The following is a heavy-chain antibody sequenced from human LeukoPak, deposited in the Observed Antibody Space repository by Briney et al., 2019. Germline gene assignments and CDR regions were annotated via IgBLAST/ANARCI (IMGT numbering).Heavy chain of an antibody. CDR1: GGTFRTYA. Sequence: SVKVSCKASGGTFRTYAISWVRQAPGQGLEAMGGIVPMFGTANYAQKFQGRVTMTTDESTSTAYMELSSLRSEDTAVYYCARACNSATSPLDYWGQGILVTVSS. CDR3: ARACNSATSPLDY. J-gene: IGHJ4*02. CDR2: IVPMFGTA. V-gene: IGHV1-69*05. D-gene: IGHD2/OR15-2a*01.